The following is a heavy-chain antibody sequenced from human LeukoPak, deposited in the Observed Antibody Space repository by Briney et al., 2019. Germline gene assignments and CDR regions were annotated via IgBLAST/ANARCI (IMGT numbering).Heavy chain of an antibody. D-gene: IGHD3-22*01. CDR2: ISWDGGST. CDR1: GFTFDDYT. J-gene: IGHJ4*02. CDR3: AKDSDSSGYFTFDY. Sequence: PGGSLILSSAASGFTFDDYTMHRLRQAPGKGLECVSLISWDGGSTYYADSVKGRFTISRDNSKNSLYLQMNSLRTEDTALYYCAKDSDSSGYFTFDYWGQGTLVTVSS. V-gene: IGHV3-43*01.